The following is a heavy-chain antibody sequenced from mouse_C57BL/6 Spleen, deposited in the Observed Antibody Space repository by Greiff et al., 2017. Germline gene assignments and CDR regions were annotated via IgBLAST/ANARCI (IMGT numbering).Heavy chain of an antibody. Sequence: QVQLQQPGAELVRPGSSVKLSCKASGYTFTSYWMHWVKQRPIQGLEWIGNIDPSDSATHYNQKFKDKATLTVDKSSSTAYMQLSSLTSEDSAVYYRARITTVPYYFDYWSQGTTLTVSS. CDR1: GYTFTSYW. J-gene: IGHJ2*01. CDR2: IDPSDSAT. V-gene: IGHV1-52*01. D-gene: IGHD1-1*01. CDR3: ARITTVPYYFDY.